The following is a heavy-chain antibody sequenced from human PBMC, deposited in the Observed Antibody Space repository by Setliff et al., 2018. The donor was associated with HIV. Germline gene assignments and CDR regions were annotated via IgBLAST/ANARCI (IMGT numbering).Heavy chain of an antibody. CDR1: GFTFSSYS. CDR3: ARVRPLGYCSTGACPPDY. Sequence: SLRLSCAASGFTFSSYSMNWVRQAPGKGLEWVSSITSRSADIYYADSVRGRFTISRDNARNSLVLQMNSLRADDTAVYYCARVRPLGYCSTGACPPDYWGQGTLVTVS. J-gene: IGHJ4*02. CDR2: ITSRSADI. D-gene: IGHD2-8*01. V-gene: IGHV3-21*01.